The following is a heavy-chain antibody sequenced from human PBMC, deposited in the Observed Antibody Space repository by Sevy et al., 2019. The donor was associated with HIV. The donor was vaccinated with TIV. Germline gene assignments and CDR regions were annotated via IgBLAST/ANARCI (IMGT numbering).Heavy chain of an antibody. V-gene: IGHV4-39*01. Sequence: SETLSLTCTVSGGSISSSSYYWGWIRQPPGKGLEWIGSIYYSGSTYYNPSLKSRVTISVDTSKNQFSLKLSSVTAADTAVYYCARARAIGGLLYGYWGQGTLVTVSS. D-gene: IGHD3-10*01. CDR2: IYYSGST. CDR3: ARARAIGGLLYGY. J-gene: IGHJ4*02. CDR1: GGSISSSSYY.